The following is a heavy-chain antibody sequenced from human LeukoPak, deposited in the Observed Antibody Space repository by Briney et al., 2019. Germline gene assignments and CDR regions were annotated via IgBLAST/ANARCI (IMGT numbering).Heavy chain of an antibody. CDR2: ISGSGDRT. CDR1: GFSFSSYG. V-gene: IGHV3-23*01. Sequence: GGSLRLSCAASGFSFSSYGMSWVRQAPGKGLVWVSAISGSGDRTYYADSVKGRFTISRDNPRNTLYLQLNSLRAEDTAVYYCAKIQGYFDYWGQGALATVSS. J-gene: IGHJ4*02. CDR3: AKIQGYFDY.